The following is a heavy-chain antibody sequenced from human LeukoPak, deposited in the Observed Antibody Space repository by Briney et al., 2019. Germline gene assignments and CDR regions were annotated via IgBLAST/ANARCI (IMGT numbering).Heavy chain of an antibody. V-gene: IGHV3-7*03. CDR2: IKQDGSEK. D-gene: IGHD3-10*01. Sequence: GGSLRLSCATSGFTFSNYWMSWVRQTPGKGLEWVANIKQDGSEKYYVDSVKGRFTISRDNAKNSLYLQMNSLRAEDTAVYYCVRPQGGSGRRYFQHWGQGTLVTVSS. CDR3: VRPQGGSGRRYFQH. CDR1: GFTFSNYW. J-gene: IGHJ1*01.